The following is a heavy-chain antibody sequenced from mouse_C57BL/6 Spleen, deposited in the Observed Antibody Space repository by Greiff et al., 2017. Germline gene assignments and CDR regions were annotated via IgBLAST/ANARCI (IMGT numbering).Heavy chain of an antibody. V-gene: IGHV1-52*01. Sequence: VQLQQPGAELVRPGSSVKLSCKASGYTFTSYWMHWVKQRPIQGLEWIGNIDPSDSETHYNQKFKDKATLTVDKSSSTAYMQLSSLTSADSAVYCCARESSGYKDFDYWGQGTTLTVSS. J-gene: IGHJ2*01. CDR2: IDPSDSET. CDR3: ARESSGYKDFDY. CDR1: GYTFTSYW. D-gene: IGHD3-2*02.